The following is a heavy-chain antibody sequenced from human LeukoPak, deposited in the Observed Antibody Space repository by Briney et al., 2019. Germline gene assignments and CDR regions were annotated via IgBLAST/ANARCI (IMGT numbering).Heavy chain of an antibody. J-gene: IGHJ4*02. Sequence: ASVKVSCKASGYTFTSYGISWVRQAPGQGLEWMGWISAYNGNTNYAQKLQGRVTMTTDTSTSTAYMELRSLRSDDTAVYYCARERPYYDFWSGIGDYWGQGTLVTVSS. D-gene: IGHD3-3*01. CDR3: ARERPYYDFWSGIGDY. V-gene: IGHV1-18*01. CDR1: GYTFTSYG. CDR2: ISAYNGNT.